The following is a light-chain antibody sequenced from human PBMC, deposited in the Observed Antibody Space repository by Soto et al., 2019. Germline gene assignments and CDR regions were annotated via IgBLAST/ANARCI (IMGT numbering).Light chain of an antibody. CDR1: QSISSNY. V-gene: IGKV3-20*01. CDR3: HQYGNSPPWP. J-gene: IGKJ1*01. Sequence: EIVLTQSPGTLSLSLGERATLSCRATQSISSNYLAWFQQKPGQAPRLLIYGASIRATGIPDRFSGTGSGADFTLTISRLEPEDFAVYYCHQYGNSPPWPFGQGTKVEIK. CDR2: GAS.